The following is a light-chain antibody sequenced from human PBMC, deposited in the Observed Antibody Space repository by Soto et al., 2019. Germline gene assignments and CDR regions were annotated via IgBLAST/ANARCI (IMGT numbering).Light chain of an antibody. V-gene: IGLV1-47*01. J-gene: IGLJ3*02. CDR1: RPNIGINY. Sequence: QSVLTQPPSASGTPGQRVTISCSGSRPNIGINYVFWYQHLPGAAPKVLIYRNNQRPSGVPDRFSGSKSGTSASLAISGLRSEDEADYYCAAWDDSLSGWVFGGGTKLTVL. CDR3: AAWDDSLSGWV. CDR2: RNN.